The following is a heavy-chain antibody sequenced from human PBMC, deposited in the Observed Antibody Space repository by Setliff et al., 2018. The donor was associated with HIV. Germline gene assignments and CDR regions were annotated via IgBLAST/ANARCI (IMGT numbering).Heavy chain of an antibody. J-gene: IGHJ5*02. D-gene: IGHD5-18*01. V-gene: IGHV1-46*01. Sequence: ASVKVSCKVSGYTFPDYYIQWVRQAPGQGPEWMGIINPNGGSTNYAQKFEGRVAMTADTSTNNVHMYLSSLRSEDTAIYYCARGGPGSSCGYDWFDPWGQGTPVTVSS. CDR2: INPNGGST. CDR1: GYTFPDYY. CDR3: ARGGPGSSCGYDWFDP.